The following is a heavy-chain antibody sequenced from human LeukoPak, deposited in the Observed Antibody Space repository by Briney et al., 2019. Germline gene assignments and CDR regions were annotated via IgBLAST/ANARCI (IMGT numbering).Heavy chain of an antibody. CDR3: ATRRGYY. V-gene: IGHV3-48*03. Sequence: GGSLRLSCAASGFTFSNYEMNGVRRAPGKGLEWVSHISSSGSTINYADSVKGRFTISRDNAKKSLHLQMNSLRVEDTAVYYCATRRGYYWGQGTLVTVSS. CDR1: GFTFSNYE. J-gene: IGHJ4*02. CDR2: ISSSGSTI.